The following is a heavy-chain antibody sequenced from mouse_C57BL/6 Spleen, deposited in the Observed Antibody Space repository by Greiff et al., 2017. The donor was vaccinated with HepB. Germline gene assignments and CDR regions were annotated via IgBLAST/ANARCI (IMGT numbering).Heavy chain of an antibody. CDR1: GFTFSDYY. V-gene: IGHV5-16*01. CDR2: INYDGSST. CDR3: ARTSRHYFDY. Sequence: EVQVVESEGGLVQPGSSMKLSCTASGFTFSDYYMAWVRQVPEKGLEWVANINYDGSSTYYLDSLKSRFIISRDNAKNILYLQMSSLKSEDTATYYCARTSRHYFDYWGQGTTLTVSS. J-gene: IGHJ2*01.